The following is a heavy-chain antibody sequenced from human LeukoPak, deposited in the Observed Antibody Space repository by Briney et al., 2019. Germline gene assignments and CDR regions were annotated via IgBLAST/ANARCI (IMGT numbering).Heavy chain of an antibody. J-gene: IGHJ4*02. D-gene: IGHD3-9*01. CDR1: GGSISSSGYY. V-gene: IGHV4-39*01. CDR2: IYYSGST. Sequence: SETLSLTCTVSGGSISSSGYYWGWIRQPPGKGLEGIGSIYYSGSTYDNPSLKSRVTISVDTSKNQFSLKLSSVTAADTAVYYCASHVLVLRYFDWLSSWYFDYWGQGTLVTVSS. CDR3: ASHVLVLRYFDWLSSWYFDY.